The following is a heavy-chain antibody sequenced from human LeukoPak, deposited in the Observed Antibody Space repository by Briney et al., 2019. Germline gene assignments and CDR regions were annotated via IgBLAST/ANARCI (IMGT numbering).Heavy chain of an antibody. Sequence: SETLSLTCSVSGGSISSSSNYWGWIRQPPGEGLEWIGSIFSSGSTYYNPSLKSRVTISVDTSKNQFSLKLTSVTAADTAVYYCARDRSVGLFDYWGQGTLVTVSS. J-gene: IGHJ4*02. CDR1: GGSISSSSNY. CDR3: ARDRSVGLFDY. CDR2: IFSSGST. V-gene: IGHV4-39*02.